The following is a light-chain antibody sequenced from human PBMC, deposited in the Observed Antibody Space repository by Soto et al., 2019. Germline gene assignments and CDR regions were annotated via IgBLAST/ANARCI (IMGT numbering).Light chain of an antibody. V-gene: IGLV1-40*01. J-gene: IGLJ3*02. CDR1: SSNIGEGNY. Sequence: QSALTQPPSASGAPGQRVTISCTGSSSNIGEGNYVHWYQQLPGTAPKLLIYGNSNRPSGVPDRFSGSKSGNAASLAISGLQAEDEADYYCQSYASSHSGRVFGGGTKLTVL. CDR3: QSYASSHSGRV. CDR2: GNS.